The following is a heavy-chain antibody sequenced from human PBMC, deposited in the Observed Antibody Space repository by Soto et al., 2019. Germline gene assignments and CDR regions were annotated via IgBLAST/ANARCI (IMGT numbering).Heavy chain of an antibody. V-gene: IGHV3-30*18. D-gene: IGHD5-12*01. Sequence: QVQLVESGGGVVQPGRSLRLSCAASGFTFSSYGMHWVRQAPGKGLEWVAVISYDGSNKYYADSVKGRFTISRDNSKNTLYLQMNSLRAEDTAVYYCAKDTVDVSYYYYGMDVWGQGTTVTVSS. J-gene: IGHJ6*02. CDR1: GFTFSSYG. CDR3: AKDTVDVSYYYYGMDV. CDR2: ISYDGSNK.